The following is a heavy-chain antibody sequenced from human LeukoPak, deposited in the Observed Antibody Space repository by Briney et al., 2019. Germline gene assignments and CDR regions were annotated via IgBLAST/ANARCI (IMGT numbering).Heavy chain of an antibody. V-gene: IGHV3-23*01. CDR1: GFTFTNYA. CDR3: AKDSGYCSSSGCYFDF. J-gene: IGHJ4*02. D-gene: IGHD2-2*03. CDR2: ISDGGGST. Sequence: PGGSLRLSCAASGFTFTNYAMSWVRQAPGKGLEWVSAISDGGGSTYYADSVKGRFTISRDNSKNTLYLQMNSLRTEDTAVYYCAKDSGYCSSSGCYFDFWGQGTLVSVSS.